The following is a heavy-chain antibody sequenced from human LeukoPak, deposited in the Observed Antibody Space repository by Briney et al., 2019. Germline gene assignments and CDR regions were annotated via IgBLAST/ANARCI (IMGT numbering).Heavy chain of an antibody. CDR3: AVVAAPLDAFDI. D-gene: IGHD2-15*01. J-gene: IGHJ3*02. CDR2: ISYDGSNK. Sequence: GGSLRHSCAAPGFTFSCSGMHWVRQAPGKGLNWVAVISYDGSNKYYADSVKGRFTISRDNSKNTLYLQMNSLRAEDTAVYYCAVVAAPLDAFDIWGQGTMVTVSS. V-gene: IGHV3-30*03. CDR1: GFTFSCSG.